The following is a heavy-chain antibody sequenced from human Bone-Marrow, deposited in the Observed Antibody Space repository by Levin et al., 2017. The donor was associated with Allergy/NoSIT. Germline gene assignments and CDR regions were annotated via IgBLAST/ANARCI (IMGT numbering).Heavy chain of an antibody. V-gene: IGHV1-69*13. J-gene: IGHJ4*02. D-gene: IGHD3-22*01. CDR3: AREGDDSSGYYFGIHY. CDR1: GGTFNIFA. Sequence: ASVKVSCKASGGTFNIFAFSWVRQAPGQGLEWMGGIIPILRSAKYAQKFQGRVTITADESTSTVYLELRGLSSDDTAVYYCAREGDDSSGYYFGIHYWGQGTLVTVSS. CDR2: IIPILRSA.